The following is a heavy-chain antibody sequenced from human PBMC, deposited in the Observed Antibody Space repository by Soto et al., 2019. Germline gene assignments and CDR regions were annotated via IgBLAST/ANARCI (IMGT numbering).Heavy chain of an antibody. CDR2: ISGSGGST. Sequence: EVQLLESGGGLVQPGGSLRLSCAASGFTFSSYAMSWVRQAPGKGLEWVSAISGSGGSTYYADSVKGRFTISRDNSKNTLYLQMNSLRAEDTAVYYCAKASGGSSGYYPWAFDYWGQGTLVTVSS. J-gene: IGHJ4*02. CDR3: AKASGGSSGYYPWAFDY. V-gene: IGHV3-23*01. CDR1: GFTFSSYA. D-gene: IGHD3-22*01.